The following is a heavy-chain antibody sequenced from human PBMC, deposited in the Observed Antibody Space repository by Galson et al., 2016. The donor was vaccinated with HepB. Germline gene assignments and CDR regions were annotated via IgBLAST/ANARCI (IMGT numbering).Heavy chain of an antibody. CDR3: TRDYYGSLDH. J-gene: IGHJ4*02. D-gene: IGHD3-10*01. Sequence: SLRLSCAASGFTFTNYDIHWVRQAPGTGLVWVSRINIDGNSITYADSVKGRFAISRDNAKNTVHLQMNSRRAEDTAVYYCTRDYYGSLDHWGQGTLVTVSS. CDR1: GFTFTNYD. CDR2: INIDGNSI. V-gene: IGHV3-74*01.